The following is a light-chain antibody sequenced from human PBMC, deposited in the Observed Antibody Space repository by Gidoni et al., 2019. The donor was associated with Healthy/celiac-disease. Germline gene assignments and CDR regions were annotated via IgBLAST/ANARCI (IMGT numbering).Light chain of an antibody. V-gene: IGKV3-20*01. CDR1: QSVSSSY. J-gene: IGKJ1*01. Sequence: IVLTQSPGTLSLSPWERATLSCRASQSVSSSYLAWYQQKPGQAPRLLIYGASSRATGIPDRFSGSGSGTDFTLTISRLEPEDCAVYYCQQYGSSPWTFGQXTKVEIK. CDR2: GAS. CDR3: QQYGSSPWT.